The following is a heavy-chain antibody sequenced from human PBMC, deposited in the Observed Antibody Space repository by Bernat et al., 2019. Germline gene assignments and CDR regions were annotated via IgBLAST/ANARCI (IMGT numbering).Heavy chain of an antibody. CDR1: GYTFTSYG. D-gene: IGHD4-17*01. Sequence: QVQLVQSGAEVKKPGASVKVSCKASGYTFTSYGISWVRQAPGQGLEWMGWISAYNGNTNYAQKLQGRVTMTTDTSTSTGYMGLRGLRSDDTAVYYCAREEGVTTVTTLDTIADFLYGMDVWGQGTTVTVSS. CDR2: ISAYNGNT. CDR3: AREEGVTTVTTLDTIADFLYGMDV. J-gene: IGHJ6*02. V-gene: IGHV1-18*01.